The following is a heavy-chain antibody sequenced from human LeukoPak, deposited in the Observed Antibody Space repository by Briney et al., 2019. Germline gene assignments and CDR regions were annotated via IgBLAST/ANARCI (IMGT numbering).Heavy chain of an antibody. CDR2: ISWNSGTI. CDR3: AKGPGMATVKRYLDY. Sequence: PGGSLRLSCAASEFTFDDYAMHWVRQAPGKGLEWVSGISWNSGTIGYADSVKGRFTISRDNAKNSLYLQMNSLRAKDTALYYCAKGPGMATVKRYLDYWGQGTLVTVSS. J-gene: IGHJ4*02. D-gene: IGHD5-24*01. CDR1: EFTFDDYA. V-gene: IGHV3-9*01.